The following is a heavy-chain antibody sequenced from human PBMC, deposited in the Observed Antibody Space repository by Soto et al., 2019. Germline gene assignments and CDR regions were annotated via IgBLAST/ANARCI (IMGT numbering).Heavy chain of an antibody. CDR3: ARHREGVVVPPPRF. D-gene: IGHD2-2*01. CDR1: GYSFTIYW. V-gene: IGHV5-51*01. Sequence: PGESLKISCNGSGYSFTIYWIGLVLQMPGKGLEWMGIIYPGDSDTRYSPSFQGQVTISADKSISTAYLQWSSLKASDTAMYYCARHREGVVVPPPRFWGQGTLVTVSS. J-gene: IGHJ4*02. CDR2: IYPGDSDT.